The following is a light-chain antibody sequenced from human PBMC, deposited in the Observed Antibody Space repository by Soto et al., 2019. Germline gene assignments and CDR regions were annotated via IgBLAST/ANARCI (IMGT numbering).Light chain of an antibody. V-gene: IGKV2-28*01. Sequence: DIVMTQSPLSLPVTPGEPASISCRSSQSLLHSNGYTYLDWYLQKPGQSPQLLIYLGSNRASGVPDRFSGSGSGTDFTLKISRVEAEDVGVYYCMQALQTPGTFGQGTKVDI. CDR2: LGS. J-gene: IGKJ1*01. CDR1: QSLLHSNGYTY. CDR3: MQALQTPGT.